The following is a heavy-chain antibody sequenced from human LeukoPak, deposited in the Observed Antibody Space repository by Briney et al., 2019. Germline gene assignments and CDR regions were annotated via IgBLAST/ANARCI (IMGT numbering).Heavy chain of an antibody. Sequence: GGSLRLSCAVSGITVSNYGMSWVRQAPGKGLEWVAGISGSGGGTNYADSVKGRFTISRDNSKNTLYLQMNSLRAEDTAVYYCVKDGRRSPPCWGQGTLVTVSS. CDR1: GITVSNYG. V-gene: IGHV3-23*01. J-gene: IGHJ4*02. CDR2: ISGSGGGT. D-gene: IGHD2-15*01. CDR3: VKDGRRSPPC.